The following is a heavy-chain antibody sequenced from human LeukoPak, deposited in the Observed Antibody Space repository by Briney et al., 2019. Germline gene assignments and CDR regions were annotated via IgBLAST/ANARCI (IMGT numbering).Heavy chain of an antibody. D-gene: IGHD6-19*01. CDR2: IDWDDDK. J-gene: IGHJ4*02. CDR1: GFSLSTSGMC. CDR3: ARIRDSSGWGYYFDY. Sequence: SGPTLVNPTQTLTLTCTFSGFSLSTSGMCVSWIRQPPGKALEWLARIDWDDDKYYSTSLKTRLTISHDTSKNQVVLTMTNMDPVDTATYYCARIRDSSGWGYYFDYWGQGTLVTVSS. V-gene: IGHV2-70*11.